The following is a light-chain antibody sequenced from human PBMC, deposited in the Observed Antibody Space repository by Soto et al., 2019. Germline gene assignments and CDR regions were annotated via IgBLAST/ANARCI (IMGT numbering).Light chain of an antibody. CDR1: SGHSSYA. J-gene: IGLJ3*02. Sequence: QPVLTQSPSASASLGASVKFTCTLSSGHSSYAIAWHQQQPEKVPRYLMKLNSDGSHSKGDGIPDRFSGSSSGAERYLTISSLQSEDEAGYYCQTWGTGIRVFGGRTKLTVL. CDR3: QTWGTGIRV. V-gene: IGLV4-69*01. CDR2: LNSDGSH.